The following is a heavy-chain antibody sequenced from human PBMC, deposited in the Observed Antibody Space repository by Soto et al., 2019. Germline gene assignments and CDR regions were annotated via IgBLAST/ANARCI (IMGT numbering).Heavy chain of an antibody. CDR3: ARELQTVMTPGYFDY. CDR1: GGTFSSSYS. Sequence: QVQLVQSGAEVKKPGSSVKVSCKASGGTFSSSYSITWVRQAHGQGLEWMGRIIPMFGIANYAQKFQGRVTITADKSTSTAYMELSSLRSEDTAVYYCARELQTVMTPGYFDYWGQGTLVTVSS. D-gene: IGHD4-17*01. J-gene: IGHJ4*02. V-gene: IGHV1-69*08. CDR2: IIPMFGIA.